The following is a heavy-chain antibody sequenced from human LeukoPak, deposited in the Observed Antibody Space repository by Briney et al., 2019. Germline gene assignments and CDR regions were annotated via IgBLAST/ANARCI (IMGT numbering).Heavy chain of an antibody. J-gene: IGHJ4*02. CDR1: GFTFNTYA. Sequence: GGSLRLSCAASGFTFNTYAMNWVRQAPGKGLEWVSGISGSGGGTNYADSVKGRFTISRDNSNNTLYLQMNSLRAEDTAVYYCAKDPFRLRFGDFYYFDYWGQGTLVTVSS. CDR2: ISGSGGGT. D-gene: IGHD3-10*01. CDR3: AKDPFRLRFGDFYYFDY. V-gene: IGHV3-23*01.